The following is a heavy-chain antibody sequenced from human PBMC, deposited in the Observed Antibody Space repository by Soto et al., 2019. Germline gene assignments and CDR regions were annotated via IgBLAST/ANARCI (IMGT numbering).Heavy chain of an antibody. CDR3: AREIVTAGGNNYFDP. Sequence: SETLSLTCGVSGGTVASSHWWSWVRQSPGRGLEWIGNVYHTGDTNFNPSLQSRVTFSVDKSNNQFSLRLTSVTATDTAVYFCAREIVTAGGNNYFDPWGPGTLVTVSS. CDR1: GGTVASSHW. J-gene: IGHJ5*02. V-gene: IGHV4-4*02. CDR2: VYHTGDT. D-gene: IGHD2-21*02.